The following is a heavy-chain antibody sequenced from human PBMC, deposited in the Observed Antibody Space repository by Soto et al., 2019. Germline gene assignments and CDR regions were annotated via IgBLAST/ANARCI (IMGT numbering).Heavy chain of an antibody. CDR3: AKDGSNSLYYYYYYMDV. V-gene: IGHV3-30*18. CDR2: ISYDGSNK. CDR1: GFTFSSYG. J-gene: IGHJ6*03. D-gene: IGHD2-2*01. Sequence: SLRLSCAASGFTFSSYGMHWVRQAPGKGLEWVAVISYDGSNKYYADSVKGRFTISRDNSKNTLYLQMNSLRAEDTAVYYCAKDGSNSLYYYYYYMDVWGKGTTVTVSS.